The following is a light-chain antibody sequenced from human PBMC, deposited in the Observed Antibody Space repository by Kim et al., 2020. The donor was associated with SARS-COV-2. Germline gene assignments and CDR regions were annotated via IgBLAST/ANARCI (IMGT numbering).Light chain of an antibody. J-gene: IGKJ2*01. CDR3: QHYSKSPYT. V-gene: IGKV3-20*01. Sequence: EIVLTQSPGTLSLSPGGRATLSCRASQTITSNYLAWYQQKPGQAPRLLIFGASSRATGIPDRFSGSGSGTDFTLSITRLEPEDFAMYYCQHYSKSPYTFGQGTKLEI. CDR2: GAS. CDR1: QTITSNY.